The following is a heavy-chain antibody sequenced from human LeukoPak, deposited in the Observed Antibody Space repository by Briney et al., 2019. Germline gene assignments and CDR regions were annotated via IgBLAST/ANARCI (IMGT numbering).Heavy chain of an antibody. J-gene: IGHJ6*02. V-gene: IGHV4-59*01. CDR3: ARGYCGGDCYSLAYYYYYGMDV. CDR2: IYYSGST. Sequence: PSETLSLTCTVSGGSISSYYWSWIRQPPGKGLEWIGYIYYSGSTNYNPSLKSRVTISVDTSKNQFSLKLSSVTAADTAVYYCARGYCGGDCYSLAYYYYYGMDVWGQGTTVTVSS. D-gene: IGHD2-21*02. CDR1: GGSISSYY.